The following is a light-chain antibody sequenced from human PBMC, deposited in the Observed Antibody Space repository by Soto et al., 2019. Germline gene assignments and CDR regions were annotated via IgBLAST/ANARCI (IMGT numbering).Light chain of an antibody. CDR2: KAS. CDR1: QSISSW. Sequence: DIQMTQSPSTLSASVGDRVTITCRASQSISSWLAWYQQKPGKDPKLLIYKASSLESGVPSRLCGSGSGTELTLTTSSLHPDDFATHYCQQYNSYSPRTFGHGTKVDSK. J-gene: IGKJ1*01. CDR3: QQYNSYSPRT. V-gene: IGKV1-5*03.